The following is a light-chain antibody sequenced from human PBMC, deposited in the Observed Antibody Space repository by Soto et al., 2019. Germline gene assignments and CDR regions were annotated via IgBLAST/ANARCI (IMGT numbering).Light chain of an antibody. J-gene: IGKJ3*01. CDR3: QQYGSSLFT. CDR1: QSVSDY. CDR2: GTS. Sequence: EIVLTQSPATLSLSPGERATLSCRASQSVSDYLAWYQQTPGQAPRLVIYGTSIRASGVPERFSGGGSGTDFTLTITRLEPEDFAVYYCQQYGSSLFTFGPGTKVDIK. V-gene: IGKV3-20*01.